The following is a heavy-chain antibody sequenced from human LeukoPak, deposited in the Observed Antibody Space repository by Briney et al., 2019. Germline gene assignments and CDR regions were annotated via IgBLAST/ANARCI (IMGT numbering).Heavy chain of an antibody. D-gene: IGHD2-2*01. CDR3: AGILGYCSGTSCYGFDP. V-gene: IGHV4-59*01. CDR2: IYYSGST. J-gene: IGHJ5*02. CDR1: GGSISSYY. Sequence: PSETLSLTCTVSGGSISSYYWSWIRQPPGKGLEWIGYIYYSGSTNYNPSLKSRVTISVDTSKNQFSLKLSSVTAADTAVYYCAGILGYCSGTSCYGFDPWGQGTLVTVSS.